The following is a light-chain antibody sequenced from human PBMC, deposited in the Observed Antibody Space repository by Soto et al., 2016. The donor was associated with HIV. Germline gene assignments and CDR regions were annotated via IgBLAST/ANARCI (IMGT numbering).Light chain of an antibody. CDR1: LGISVY. J-gene: IGKJ5*01. V-gene: IGKV1-27*01. Sequence: DIQMTQSPSSLSASVGDRVTITCRASLGISVYLAWYQQKPGKVPKLLIYGAIHFGQSGVPSRFSGSGSGTDFTLTISSLQSEDVATYYCTKYDSVPITFGQGTRLEI. CDR2: GAI. CDR3: TKYDSVPIT.